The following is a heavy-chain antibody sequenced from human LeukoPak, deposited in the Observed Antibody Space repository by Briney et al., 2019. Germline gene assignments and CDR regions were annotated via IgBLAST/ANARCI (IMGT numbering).Heavy chain of an antibody. Sequence: GRSLRLSCAASGFTFSSYAMPWVRQAPGKGLEWVAVMSYDGSNKYYADSVKGRFTISRDNSKNTLYLQMNSLRAEDTAVYYCASLPRLAVEDYWGQGTLVTVSS. V-gene: IGHV3-30-3*01. CDR2: MSYDGSNK. J-gene: IGHJ4*02. D-gene: IGHD5/OR15-5a*01. CDR3: ASLPRLAVEDY. CDR1: GFTFSSYA.